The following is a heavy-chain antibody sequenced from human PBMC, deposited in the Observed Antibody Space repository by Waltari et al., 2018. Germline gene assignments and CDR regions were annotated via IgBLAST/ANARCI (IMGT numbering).Heavy chain of an antibody. CDR1: GYSFTRFH. V-gene: IGHV1-46*01. D-gene: IGHD3-3*01. CDR2: INPRDGNA. CDR3: ARDLRFVEQSTFPGGGDF. Sequence: QVQLVQSEAEVKKPGASVRVSCKASGYSFTRFHMYWVRQAPGQGLEWMAIINPRDGNAKYAQKFQGRMTLTRDTSTTTVYMQMSSLRSEDTAVYYCARDLRFVEQSTFPGGGDFWGPGTLVTVSS. J-gene: IGHJ4*02.